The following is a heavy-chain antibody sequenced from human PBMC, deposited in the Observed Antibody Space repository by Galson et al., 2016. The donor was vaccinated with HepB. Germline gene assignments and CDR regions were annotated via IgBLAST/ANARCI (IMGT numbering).Heavy chain of an antibody. CDR2: ISAYNSNT. V-gene: IGHV1-18*01. D-gene: IGHD3-3*01. CDR1: GYTFSIYG. J-gene: IGHJ4*02. CDR3: ARGGEEGYDFWSGYYTPLFDY. Sequence: SVKVSCKASGYTFSIYGISWVRQAPGQGLEWMGWISAYNSNTNYAQKLQGRVTMTTDTSTSTAYMELRSLRSDDTAVYYCARGGEEGYDFWSGYYTPLFDYWGQGTLVTVSS.